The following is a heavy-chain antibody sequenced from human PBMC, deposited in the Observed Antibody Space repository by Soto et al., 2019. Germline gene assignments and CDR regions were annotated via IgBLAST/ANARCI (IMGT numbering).Heavy chain of an antibody. V-gene: IGHV4-34*01. J-gene: IGHJ6*02. CDR3: ARGVVRAWFQFYYYYYYGMDV. D-gene: IGHD3-10*01. Sequence: QVQLQQWGAGLLKPSETLSLTCAVYGGSFSGYYWSWIRQPPGKGLEWIGEINHSGSTNYNPSLKSRVTISVDTSKNQFSLKLSSVTAADTAVYYCARGVVRAWFQFYYYYYYGMDVWGQGTTVTVSS. CDR2: INHSGST. CDR1: GGSFSGYY.